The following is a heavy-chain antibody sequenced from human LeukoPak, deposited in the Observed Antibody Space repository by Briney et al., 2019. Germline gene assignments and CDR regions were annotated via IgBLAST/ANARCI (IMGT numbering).Heavy chain of an antibody. J-gene: IGHJ5*02. V-gene: IGHV4-59*01. CDR3: ARVSRIQLWLGPQVGWFDP. CDR2: IYYSGST. Sequence: SSETLSLTCTVSGGSISSYYWSWIRQPPGKGLEWIGYIYYSGSTNYNPSLKGRVTISVDTSKNQFSLKLSSVTAADTAVYYCARVSRIQLWLGPQVGWFDPWGQGTLVTVSS. D-gene: IGHD5-18*01. CDR1: GGSISSYY.